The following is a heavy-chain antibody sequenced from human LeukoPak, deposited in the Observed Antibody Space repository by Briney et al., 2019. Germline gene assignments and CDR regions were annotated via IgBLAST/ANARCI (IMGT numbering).Heavy chain of an antibody. V-gene: IGHV1-2*02. CDR2: INPNSDGT. CDR3: ARDQFYDDSSCYYN. J-gene: IGHJ4*02. Sequence: ASVKVSCKAYGYTFTGYYMNWMRQAPGQGLEWIGWINPNSDGTNYAQKFQGRVTMTRYTSISTAYMELSRLTSDDTDVYYCARDQFYDDSSCYYNWGQGTPVTVSS. CDR1: GYTFTGYY. D-gene: IGHD3-22*01.